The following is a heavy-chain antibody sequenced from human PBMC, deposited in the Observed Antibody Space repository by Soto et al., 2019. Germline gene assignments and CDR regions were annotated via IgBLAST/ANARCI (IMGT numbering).Heavy chain of an antibody. D-gene: IGHD3-22*01. V-gene: IGHV3-33*06. CDR3: AKVQSPGSSGAFDI. CDR1: GFTFSGYT. J-gene: IGHJ3*02. CDR2: IWFDGTNK. Sequence: GGSLRLSCAASGFTFSGYTIHWVRQAPGKGLEWLALIWFDGTNKYYADSVRGRFTISRDDSKNTLYLQMNSLRAEDTAVYYCAKVQSPGSSGAFDIWGQGXMVTVSS.